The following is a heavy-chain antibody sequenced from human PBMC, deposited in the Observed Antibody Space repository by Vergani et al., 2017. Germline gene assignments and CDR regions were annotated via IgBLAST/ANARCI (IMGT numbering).Heavy chain of an antibody. CDR2: IYYSGST. D-gene: IGHD3-3*01. J-gene: IGHJ3*02. V-gene: IGHV4-30-4*08. CDR1: GGSISSGYYY. CDR3: ASGYGFWSGLIDAFDI. Sequence: QVQLQESGPGLVKPSQTLSLTCTVSGGSISSGYYYWSWIRQPPGKGLEWIGYIYYSGSTYYNPSLKSRVTISVDTSKDQFSLKLSSVTAADTAEYYCASGYGFWSGLIDAFDIWGQGTMVTVSS.